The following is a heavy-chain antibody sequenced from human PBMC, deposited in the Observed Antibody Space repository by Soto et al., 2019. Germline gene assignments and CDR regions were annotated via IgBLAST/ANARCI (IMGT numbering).Heavy chain of an antibody. D-gene: IGHD3-10*01. CDR2: ISYDGSNK. Sequence: QVQLVESGGGVVQPGRSLRLSCAASGFTFSSYGMHWVRQAPGKGLEWVAVISYDGSNKYYADSVKGRFTISRDNSKNTLYLQMNSLRAEDTAVYYCAKDVLVRGVIAPYFDYWGQGTLVTVSS. CDR3: AKDVLVRGVIAPYFDY. V-gene: IGHV3-30*18. CDR1: GFTFSSYG. J-gene: IGHJ4*02.